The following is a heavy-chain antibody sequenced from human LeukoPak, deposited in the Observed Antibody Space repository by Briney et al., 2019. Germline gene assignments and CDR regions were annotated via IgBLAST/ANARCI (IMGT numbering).Heavy chain of an antibody. J-gene: IGHJ4*02. CDR3: ARVRRGLFDY. V-gene: IGHV4-61*02. CDR1: GGSISSGSYY. Sequence: SETLSLTCTVSGGSISSGSYYWSWIRRPAGKGLEWIGRIHTSGSTNYNHSLKSRVTISVDTSKKQFSLKLSSVTAADTAVYYCARVRRGLFDYWGQGTLVTVSS. CDR2: IHTSGST.